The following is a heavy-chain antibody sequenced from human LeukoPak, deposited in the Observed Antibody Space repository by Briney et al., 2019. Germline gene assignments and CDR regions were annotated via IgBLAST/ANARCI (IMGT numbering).Heavy chain of an antibody. CDR2: ISKSGDNT. Sequence: HPGGSLRLSCAASGFSFSTYAMTWVRQAPGEGLEWVSGISKSGDNTYYTDSVKGRFTISRDNAKNSLYLQMNSLRAEDTAVYYCARDYSSPGNLDYWGQGTLVTVSS. CDR1: GFSFSTYA. CDR3: ARDYSSPGNLDY. V-gene: IGHV3-23*01. D-gene: IGHD6-13*01. J-gene: IGHJ4*02.